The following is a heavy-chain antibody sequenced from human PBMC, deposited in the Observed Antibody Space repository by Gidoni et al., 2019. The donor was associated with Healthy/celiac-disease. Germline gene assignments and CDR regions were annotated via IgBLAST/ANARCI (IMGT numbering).Heavy chain of an antibody. J-gene: IGHJ4*02. CDR1: GFPFSNAR. CDR2: IKSKTDGGTT. D-gene: IGHD3-22*01. CDR3: TTTYYYDSSGYYYFDY. V-gene: IGHV3-15*01. Sequence: EVQLVESGGGLVKPGGSLRLSCAASGFPFSNARMSWVRQAPGKALEWVGRIKSKTDGGTTDYAAPVKGRFTISRDDSKNTLYLQMNSLKTEDTAVYYCTTTYYYDSSGYYYFDYWGQGTLVTVSS.